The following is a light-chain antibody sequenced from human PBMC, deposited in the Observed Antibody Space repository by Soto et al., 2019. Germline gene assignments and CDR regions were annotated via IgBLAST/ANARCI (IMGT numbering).Light chain of an antibody. CDR2: DVN. CDR1: SSDVGGYDY. CDR3: SSYTGTSTFV. J-gene: IGLJ1*01. Sequence: QSVLTQPASVSGSPGQSITISCTGTSSDVGGYDYVSWYQQLPGKAPKLMIYDVNNRPSGVSNRFSGSKSGNTASLTISGLHAEDEADYYCSSYTGTSTFVFGGGTKVTVL. V-gene: IGLV2-14*01.